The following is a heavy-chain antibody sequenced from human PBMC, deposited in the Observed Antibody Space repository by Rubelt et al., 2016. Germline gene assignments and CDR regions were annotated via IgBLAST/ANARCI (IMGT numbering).Heavy chain of an antibody. D-gene: IGHD3-9*01. Sequence: QLQLQESGPGLVKPSETLSLTCTVSGGSISSSSYYWGWIRQPPGKGLEWIGSIYHSGSTYYNPDHRGGGTSAVVTSKSQCSLNRGSGTAADTAVYYCARIRYFDWLPSFFDYWGQGTLVTVSS. CDR1: GGSISSSSYY. CDR2: IYHSGST. V-gene: IGHV4-39*01. CDR3: ARIRYFDWLPSFFDY. J-gene: IGHJ4*02.